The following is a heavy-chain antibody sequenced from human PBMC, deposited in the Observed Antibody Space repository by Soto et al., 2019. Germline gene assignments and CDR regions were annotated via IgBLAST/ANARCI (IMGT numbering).Heavy chain of an antibody. D-gene: IGHD2-8*02. V-gene: IGHV4-59*01. CDR1: GGNIIGYC. CDR3: ARAEVLDYYYYMDV. CDR2: IYYSGST. J-gene: IGHJ6*03. Sequence: SVTMCVTWTVAGGNIIGYCGSWIRKNPGKGLEWIGYIYYSGSTNYNPSLKSRVTISVDTSKNQFSLKLSSVTAADTAVYYCARAEVLDYYYYMDVWGKGTTVTVSS.